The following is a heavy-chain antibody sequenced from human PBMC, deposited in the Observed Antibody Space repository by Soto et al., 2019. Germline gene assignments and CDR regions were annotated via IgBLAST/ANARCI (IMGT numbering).Heavy chain of an antibody. V-gene: IGHV4-34*01. CDR3: ARVTHLQYSYCSSTSCYKWFDP. J-gene: IGHJ5*02. D-gene: IGHD2-2*02. Sequence: SETLSLTCAVYGGSFSGYYWSWIRQPPGKGLEWIGEINHSGSTNYNPSLKSRVTISVDTSKNQFSLKLSSVTAADTAVYYCARVTHLQYSYCSSTSCYKWFDPWGQGTLVTVSS. CDR2: INHSGST. CDR1: GGSFSGYY.